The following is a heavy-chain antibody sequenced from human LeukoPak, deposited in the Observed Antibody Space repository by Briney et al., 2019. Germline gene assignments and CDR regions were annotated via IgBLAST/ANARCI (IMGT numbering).Heavy chain of an antibody. D-gene: IGHD3-10*02. CDR2: ISGSGGST. J-gene: IGHJ4*02. CDR3: AKVPFLTTLWSFDY. CDR1: GFTFSSYA. Sequence: PGGSLRLSCAASGFTFSSYAMSWVRQAPGKGLEWVSAISGSGGSTYYADSVKGRFTVSRDNSKNTLYLQMNSLRAEDTAVYYCAKVPFLTTLWSFDYWGQGTLVTVSS. V-gene: IGHV3-23*01.